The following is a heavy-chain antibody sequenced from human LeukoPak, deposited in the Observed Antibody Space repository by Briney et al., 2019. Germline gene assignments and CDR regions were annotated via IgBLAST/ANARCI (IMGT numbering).Heavy chain of an antibody. Sequence: SETLSLTCTVSGGSISSYYWSWIRQPAGKGLEWIGLIYTSGSTNYNPSLKSRVTMSVDTSKNQFSLKLSSVTAADTAVYYCARDPDCGGDCYSGWFDPWGQGILVTVSS. J-gene: IGHJ5*02. CDR1: GGSISSYY. CDR3: ARDPDCGGDCYSGWFDP. CDR2: IYTSGST. D-gene: IGHD2-21*02. V-gene: IGHV4-4*07.